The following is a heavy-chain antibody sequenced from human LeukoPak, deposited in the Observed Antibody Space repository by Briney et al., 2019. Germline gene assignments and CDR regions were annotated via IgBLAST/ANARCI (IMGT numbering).Heavy chain of an antibody. CDR3: AKECTPSSPLGELDS. J-gene: IGHJ4*02. D-gene: IGHD6-6*01. Sequence: PGGSLRLSCAVSGFNLNSYAMHWVRQAPGKGLEWVAVIRHDEANSFYADSVQGRFTISRDTSKKLLYLQKNSLRVEDTAVYYCAKECTPSSPLGELDSWGQGTLVTVSS. V-gene: IGHV3-30*02. CDR1: GFNLNSYA. CDR2: IRHDEANS.